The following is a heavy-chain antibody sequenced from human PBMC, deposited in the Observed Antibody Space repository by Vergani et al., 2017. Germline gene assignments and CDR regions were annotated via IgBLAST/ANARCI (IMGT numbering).Heavy chain of an antibody. J-gene: IGHJ4*02. Sequence: VQLVESGGGLVQPGGSLRLSCAASGFTVSSNYMSWVRQAPGKGLEWVSVIYSGGSTYYADSVKGRFTISRDNSKNTLYLQMNSLRAEDTAVYYCARVTYYDFWSGFDYWGQGTLVTVSS. CDR2: IYSGGST. D-gene: IGHD3-3*01. CDR1: GFTVSSNY. V-gene: IGHV3-66*02. CDR3: ARVTYYDFWSGFDY.